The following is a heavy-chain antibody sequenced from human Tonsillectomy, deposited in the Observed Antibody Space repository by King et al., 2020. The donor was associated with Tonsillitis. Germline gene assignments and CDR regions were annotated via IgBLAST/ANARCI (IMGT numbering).Heavy chain of an antibody. J-gene: IGHJ5*02. D-gene: IGHD2-2*01. CDR3: ARSGSNTSHRDTNWFDP. CDR1: GYTFTGYY. CDR2: INPNSGGT. Sequence: QLVQSGAEVKKPGASVKVSCKASGYTFTGYYMHWVRQAPGQGLEWMGWINPNSGGTNYAQKFQGRVTMTRDTSISTAYMELSRLISDDTAVYYCARSGSNTSHRDTNWFDPWGQGTLVTVSS. V-gene: IGHV1-2*02.